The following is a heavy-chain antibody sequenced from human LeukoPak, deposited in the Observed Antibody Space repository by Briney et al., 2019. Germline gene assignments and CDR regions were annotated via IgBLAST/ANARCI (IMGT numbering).Heavy chain of an antibody. Sequence: SETLSLTCTVSGGSISSSSYYWGWVRQPPGKGLEWIGSIYYSGSTYYNPSLKSRVTISVDTSKNQFSLKLSSVTAADTAVYYCARDKWSIAARPEVGFDYWGQGTLVTVSS. CDR3: ARDKWSIAARPEVGFDY. CDR1: GGSISSSSYY. CDR2: IYYSGST. V-gene: IGHV4-39*07. J-gene: IGHJ4*02. D-gene: IGHD6-6*01.